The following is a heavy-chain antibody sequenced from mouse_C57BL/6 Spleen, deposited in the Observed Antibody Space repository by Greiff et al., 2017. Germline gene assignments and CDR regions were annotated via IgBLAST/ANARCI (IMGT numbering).Heavy chain of an antibody. D-gene: IGHD2-5*01. Sequence: QVQLQQPGAELVRPGSSVKLSCKASGYTFTSYWMHWVKQRPIQGLEWIGNIDPSDSETHYNQKFKDKATLTVDKSSSTAYMQLSSLTSEDSAVYYCARWGSNYGYFDVWGTGTTVTVSS. CDR1: GYTFTSYW. CDR3: ARWGSNYGYFDV. CDR2: IDPSDSET. V-gene: IGHV1-52*01. J-gene: IGHJ1*03.